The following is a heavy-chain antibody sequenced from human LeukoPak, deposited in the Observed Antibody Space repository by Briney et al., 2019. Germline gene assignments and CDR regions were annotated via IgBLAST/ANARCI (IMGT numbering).Heavy chain of an antibody. V-gene: IGHV4-61*02. CDR3: AREANYDFWNTGPPVFQH. CDR1: GGSISSGSYY. CDR2: IYTSGST. D-gene: IGHD3-3*01. J-gene: IGHJ1*01. Sequence: PSQTLSLTCTVYGGSISSGSYYWSWIRQPAGKGLEWIGRIYTSGSTNYNPSLKSRVTISVDTSKNQFSLKLSSVTAADTAVYYCAREANYDFWNTGPPVFQHWGQGTLVTVSS.